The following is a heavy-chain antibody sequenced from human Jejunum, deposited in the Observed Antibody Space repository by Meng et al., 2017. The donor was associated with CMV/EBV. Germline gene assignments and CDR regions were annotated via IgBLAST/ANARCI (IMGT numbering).Heavy chain of an antibody. V-gene: IGHV2-5*05. CDR1: GFSLSVSRVG. CDR2: ICWDGGQ. J-gene: IGHJ4*02. CDR3: ARTVWGTYSLDY. Sequence: FSGFSLSVSRVGVGWIRQPPPKALEWLALICWDGGQRYGPSLKSRLSITKDTSKNQVVLTMTNMDTVDTGTYFCARTVWGTYSLDYWGQGTLVTVSS. D-gene: IGHD3-16*01.